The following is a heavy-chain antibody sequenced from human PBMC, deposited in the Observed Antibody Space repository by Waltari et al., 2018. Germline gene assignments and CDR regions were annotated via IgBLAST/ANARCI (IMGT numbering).Heavy chain of an antibody. CDR3: AGTYCSGGSCLWYYGMDV. D-gene: IGHD2-15*01. CDR2: INPNSGGT. V-gene: IGHV1-2*06. Sequence: QVQLVQSGAEVKKPGASVKVSCKASGYTFTGYYMHWVRQAPGQGLEWMGRINPNSGGTNYAQKFQGRVTMTRDTSISTADMELSRLRSDDTAVYYCAGTYCSGGSCLWYYGMDVWGQGTTVTVSS. J-gene: IGHJ6*02. CDR1: GYTFTGYY.